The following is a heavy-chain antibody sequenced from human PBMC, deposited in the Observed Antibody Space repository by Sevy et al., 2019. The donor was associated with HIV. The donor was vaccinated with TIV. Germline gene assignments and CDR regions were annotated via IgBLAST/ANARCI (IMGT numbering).Heavy chain of an antibody. J-gene: IGHJ6*02. CDR3: ARGDPELFYGMDV. CDR1: GDSISGYY. CDR2: IFYSRST. D-gene: IGHD1-7*01. Sequence: SETLSLTCTVSGDSISGYYWNWIRQPPGKGLEWIGYIFYSRSTTYNPSLKSRVTISEDTSKNQFSLKLTSVTAADTAVYYCARGDPELFYGMDVWGQGTTVTVSS. V-gene: IGHV4-59*01.